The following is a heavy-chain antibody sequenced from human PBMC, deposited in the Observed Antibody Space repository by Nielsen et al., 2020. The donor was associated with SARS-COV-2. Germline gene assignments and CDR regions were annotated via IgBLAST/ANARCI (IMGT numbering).Heavy chain of an antibody. Sequence: APVKISCKASGYTFTSYDINWVRQATGQGLEWMGWMNPNSGNTGYAQKFQGRVTMTRNTSISTAYMELSSLRSEDTAVYYCARVRIAARSWFDPWGQGTLVTVSS. D-gene: IGHD6-6*01. CDR1: GYTFTSYD. J-gene: IGHJ5*02. V-gene: IGHV1-8*01. CDR3: ARVRIAARSWFDP. CDR2: MNPNSGNT.